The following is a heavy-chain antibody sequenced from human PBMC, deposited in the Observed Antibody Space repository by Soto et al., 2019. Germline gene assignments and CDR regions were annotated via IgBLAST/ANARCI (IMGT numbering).Heavy chain of an antibody. D-gene: IGHD2-15*01. V-gene: IGHV1-18*01. CDR1: GYTFTSYG. CDR3: ARAKAALYYFDY. J-gene: IGHJ4*02. Sequence: ASVKVSCKASGYTFTSYGISWVRQAPGQGLEWMGWIRGHNGNTNYAQKLQGRVTMTTDTSTSTAYMELRNLRSDDTAVYYCARAKAALYYFDYWGQGTLVTVSS. CDR2: IRGHNGNT.